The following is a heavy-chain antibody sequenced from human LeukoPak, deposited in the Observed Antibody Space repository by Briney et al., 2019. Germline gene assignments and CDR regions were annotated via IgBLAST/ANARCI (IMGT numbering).Heavy chain of an antibody. CDR2: IYYSGST. V-gene: IGHV4-59*01. Sequence: PSETLSLTCTVSGGSISSYYWSWIRQPPGEGLEWIGYIYYSGSTNYNPSLKSRVTISVDTSKNQFSLKLSSVTAADTAVYYCASGINSGSYWWVHYFDYWGQGTLVTVSS. CDR3: ASGINSGSYWWVHYFDY. D-gene: IGHD1-26*01. CDR1: GGSISSYY. J-gene: IGHJ4*02.